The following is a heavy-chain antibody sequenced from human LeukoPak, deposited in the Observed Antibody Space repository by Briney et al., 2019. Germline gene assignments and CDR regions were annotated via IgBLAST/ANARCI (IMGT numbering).Heavy chain of an antibody. D-gene: IGHD4-17*01. CDR3: ARGNYGDYLPRY. Sequence: GGSLRLSCAASGFTFSSYAMSWVRQAPGKGLEWVSAISGSGGSTYYADSVKGRFTISRDNSKNMLYLQMNSLRAEDTAVYYCARGNYGDYLPRYWGQGTLVTVSS. V-gene: IGHV3-23*01. CDR1: GFTFSSYA. CDR2: ISGSGGST. J-gene: IGHJ4*02.